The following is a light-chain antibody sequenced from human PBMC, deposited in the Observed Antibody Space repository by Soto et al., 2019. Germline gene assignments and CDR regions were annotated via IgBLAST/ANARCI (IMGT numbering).Light chain of an antibody. V-gene: IGLV2-23*03. J-gene: IGLJ1*01. CDR1: SSDVGSYNL. CDR3: CSYAGNSTFYV. CDR2: EGS. Sequence: QSVLTQPASVSGSPGQSITISCTGTSSDVGSYNLVSWYQQHPGKDPKLMIYEGSKRPSGVSNRFSGSKSGNTASLTISGLQAEDEADYYCCSYAGNSTFYVFGTGNKITVL.